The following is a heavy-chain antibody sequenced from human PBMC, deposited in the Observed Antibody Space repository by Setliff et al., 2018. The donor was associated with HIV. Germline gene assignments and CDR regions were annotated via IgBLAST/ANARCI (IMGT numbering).Heavy chain of an antibody. Sequence: SVKVSCKASGGTFSSYVISWVRQAPGQGPEWMGGIIPMYGVTNYAQKFQGRVTITTDESTSTAYMELSSLRSEDTAVYYCAIPYWSGCNCWSSASLPPSGWFDPWGQGTLVTVSS. CDR3: AIPYWSGCNCWSSASLPPSGWFDP. D-gene: IGHD2-15*01. CDR2: IIPMYGVT. J-gene: IGHJ5*02. V-gene: IGHV1-69*05. CDR1: GGTFSSYV.